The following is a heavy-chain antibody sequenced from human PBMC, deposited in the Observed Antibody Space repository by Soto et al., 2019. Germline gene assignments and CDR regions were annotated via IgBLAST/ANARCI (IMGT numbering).Heavy chain of an antibody. Sequence: GGSMRLSCAASGFHFSNYCMSWVRQAPGKGLEWVSSIDGRGDSTNADSVKGRFTISRDNSKNTLYLQMNSLRAEDTAVYYCAKAGQFGVIISAFDYWGQGTLVTVSS. V-gene: IGHV3-23*01. CDR2: IDGRGDST. CDR1: GFHFSNYC. D-gene: IGHD3-3*01. J-gene: IGHJ4*02. CDR3: AKAGQFGVIISAFDY.